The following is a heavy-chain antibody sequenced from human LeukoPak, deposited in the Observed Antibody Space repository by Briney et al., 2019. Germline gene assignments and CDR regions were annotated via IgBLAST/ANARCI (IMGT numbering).Heavy chain of an antibody. Sequence: ASVKVSCKASGYTFTSYYMHWVRQAPGQGLEWMGIINPSGGSTSYAQKFQGRVTMTRDMSTSTVYMELSSLRSEDTAVYYCARDCDSSGYYSGLSGFDIWGQGTMVTVSS. J-gene: IGHJ3*02. V-gene: IGHV1-46*01. CDR3: ARDCDSSGYYSGLSGFDI. CDR1: GYTFTSYY. CDR2: INPSGGST. D-gene: IGHD3-22*01.